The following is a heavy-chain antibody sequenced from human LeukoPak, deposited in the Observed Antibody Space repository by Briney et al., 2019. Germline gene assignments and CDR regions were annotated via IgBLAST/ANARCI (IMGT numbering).Heavy chain of an antibody. CDR3: AHRGGYCSSTSCYGYYYMDV. CDR2: INHSGST. J-gene: IGHJ6*03. Sequence: SETLSLTCAVYGGSFSGYYWSWIRQPPGKGLEWIGEINHSGSTNYNPSLKSRVTISVDTSKNQFSLKLSSVTAADTAVYYCAHRGGYCSSTSCYGYYYMDVWGKGTTVTVSS. D-gene: IGHD2-2*01. V-gene: IGHV4-34*01. CDR1: GGSFSGYY.